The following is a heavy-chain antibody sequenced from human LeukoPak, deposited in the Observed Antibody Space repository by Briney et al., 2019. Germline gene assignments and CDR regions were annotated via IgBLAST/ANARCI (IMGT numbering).Heavy chain of an antibody. V-gene: IGHV1-2*02. J-gene: IGHJ4*02. Sequence: ASVKVSCKASGYTFTGYFMHWVRQAPGQGLEWMGWINPNSGGTRYAQNLQGRVTMTRDTSISTAYLELSCLTSDDTAVYYCARIGDDYWGQGTLVTVSS. D-gene: IGHD3-10*01. CDR2: INPNSGGT. CDR1: GYTFTGYF. CDR3: ARIGDDY.